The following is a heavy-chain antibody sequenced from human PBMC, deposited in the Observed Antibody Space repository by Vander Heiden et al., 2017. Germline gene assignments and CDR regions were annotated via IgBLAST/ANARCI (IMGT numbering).Heavy chain of an antibody. D-gene: IGHD3-10*01. CDR2: ISGSGGST. V-gene: IGHV3-23*01. CDR3: RGAIDPFDP. J-gene: IGHJ5*02. Sequence: EVQLSESGGGLVQPGGSLRLSWAAPGFHLSSYAMSWVRQAPGKGLEWVSAISGSGGSTYYADSVKGRFTISRDNSKNTLYLQMNSLRAEDTAVYYCRGAIDPFDPWGQGTLVTVSS. CDR1: GFHLSSYA.